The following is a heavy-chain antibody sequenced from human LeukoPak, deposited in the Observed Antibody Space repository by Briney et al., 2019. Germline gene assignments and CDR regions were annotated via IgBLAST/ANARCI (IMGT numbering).Heavy chain of an antibody. CDR2: IYTSGST. V-gene: IGHV4-4*07. Sequence: SETLSLTCTVSGGSISSYYWSWIRQPAGKGLEWIGRIYTSGSTNYNPSLKSRVTMSVDTSKNQFSLKLSSVTAADTAVYYCASVPRYCSGGSCYSGNCFDYWGQGTLVTVSS. CDR3: ASVPRYCSGGSCYSGNCFDY. D-gene: IGHD2-15*01. CDR1: GGSISSYY. J-gene: IGHJ4*02.